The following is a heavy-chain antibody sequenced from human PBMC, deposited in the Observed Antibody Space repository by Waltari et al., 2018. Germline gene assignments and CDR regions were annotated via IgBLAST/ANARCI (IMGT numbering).Heavy chain of an antibody. CDR3: AAYIGASVGTAAFDV. CDR1: GGSITTPQFY. CDR2: ISHSGAT. V-gene: IGHV4-39*01. Sequence: QVQLQESGPGLVKPSETLSPTCSVSGGSITTPQFYWGWIRQPPGQALEWIGTISHSGATYTFPSLQSRVTLSRDTSKNQFSLTLGSVTASDTAVYYCAAYIGASVGTAAFDVWGQGTMVTVSS. J-gene: IGHJ3*01. D-gene: IGHD5-12*01.